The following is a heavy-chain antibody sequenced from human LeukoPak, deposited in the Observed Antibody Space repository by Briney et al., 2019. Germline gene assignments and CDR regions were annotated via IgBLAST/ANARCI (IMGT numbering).Heavy chain of an antibody. J-gene: IGHJ4*02. CDR1: GGSISSYY. CDR2: IYYSGST. CDR3: AREARRGLDY. Sequence: KPSQTLSLTCAVPGGSISSYYWSWIRQPPGKGLEWIGYIYYSGSTNYNPSLKSRVTISVDTSKNQFSLKLSSVTAADTAVYYCAREARRGLDYWGQGTLVTVSS. V-gene: IGHV4-59*01.